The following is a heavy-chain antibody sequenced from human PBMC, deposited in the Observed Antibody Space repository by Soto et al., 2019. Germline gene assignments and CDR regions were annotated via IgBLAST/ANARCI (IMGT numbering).Heavy chain of an antibody. V-gene: IGHV4-30-4*01. Sequence: TLSLTCTVSGDSISRGDYYWSWIRQPPGKGLEWIGYIYYSGRTYYKPSLKSRVTISVDTSKNYFSLNLSSVTAADTAVYYCARRKDYYDNSGYYGNPYYFDYWGQGTLVTVSS. CDR1: GDSISRGDYY. CDR2: IYYSGRT. CDR3: ARRKDYYDNSGYYGNPYYFDY. D-gene: IGHD3-22*01. J-gene: IGHJ4*02.